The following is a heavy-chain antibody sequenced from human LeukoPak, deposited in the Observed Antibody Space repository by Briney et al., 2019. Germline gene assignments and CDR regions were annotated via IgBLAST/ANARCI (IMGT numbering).Heavy chain of an antibody. CDR3: AREGGSCPFDY. D-gene: IGHD2-15*01. Sequence: GGSLRLSCAASGFTVSSKDMSWVRQAPGKGLEWVSIIYTGGSTYYADSVKGRFTISRDNSKNTLYLQMNSLRADDTAVYYCAREGGSCPFDYWGQGTLVTVSS. V-gene: IGHV3-53*01. J-gene: IGHJ4*02. CDR1: GFTVSSKD. CDR2: IYTGGST.